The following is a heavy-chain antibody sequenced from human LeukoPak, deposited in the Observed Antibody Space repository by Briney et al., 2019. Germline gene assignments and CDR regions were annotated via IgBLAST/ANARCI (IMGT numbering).Heavy chain of an antibody. CDR2: IFHSGTT. D-gene: IGHD1-26*01. CDR1: DEVITSNNW. V-gene: IGHV4-4*02. J-gene: IGHJ5*02. CDR3: ARLRLSGGSFSVGWFDP. Sequence: SETLFLICTVSDEVITSNNWWSWVRQSPGMGLEWIGEIFHSGTTRYKASLESRVTMLLDKSKNQFSLRLNSVTAADTAVYFCARLRLSGGSFSVGWFDPWGQGIQVTVSS.